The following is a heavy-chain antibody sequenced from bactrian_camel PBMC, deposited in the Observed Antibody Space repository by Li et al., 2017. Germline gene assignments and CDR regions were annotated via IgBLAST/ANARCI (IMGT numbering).Heavy chain of an antibody. CDR2: IDDGGST. V-gene: IGHV3S53*01. Sequence: QLVESGGGSVQAGGSLRLSCARSAYTDSVMCIGWFRQAPGKEREEVAHIDDGGSTKYADSVKGRFTLSKDNAKNILYLQLNSLKPEDTAMYYCAADSYNLQLARSYTYWGQGTQVTVS. CDR3: AADSYNLQLARSYTY. J-gene: IGHJ4*01. D-gene: IGHD7*01. CDR1: AYTDSVMC.